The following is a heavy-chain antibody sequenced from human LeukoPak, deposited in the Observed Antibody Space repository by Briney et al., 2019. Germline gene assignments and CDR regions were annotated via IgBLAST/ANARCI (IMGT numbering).Heavy chain of an antibody. CDR1: GFTFSTYA. J-gene: IGHJ4*02. Sequence: GGSLRLSCGASGFTFSTYAMHWVRQAPGKGLEYVSAITTNGGSTYYANSVKGRFTISRDNSKNTLYLQMGSLRAEDMAVYYCARGYVLLDYWGQGTLVTVSS. D-gene: IGHD2/OR15-2a*01. CDR3: ARGYVLLDY. V-gene: IGHV3-64*01. CDR2: ITTNGGST.